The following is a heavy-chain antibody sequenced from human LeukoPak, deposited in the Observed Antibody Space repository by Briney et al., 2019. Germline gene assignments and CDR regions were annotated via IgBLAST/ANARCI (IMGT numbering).Heavy chain of an antibody. V-gene: IGHV3-53*01. D-gene: IGHD6-19*01. CDR1: GFTVSSNY. Sequence: PGGSLRLSCAASGFTVSSNYMSWVRQAPGKGLEWVSVIYSGGSTYYADSVKGRFTISRDNSKNTLYLQMNSLRAEDTAVYYCAGYSRGCYGFFNYWGQETLFTVSS. CDR3: AGYSRGCYGFFNY. CDR2: IYSGGST. J-gene: IGHJ4*02.